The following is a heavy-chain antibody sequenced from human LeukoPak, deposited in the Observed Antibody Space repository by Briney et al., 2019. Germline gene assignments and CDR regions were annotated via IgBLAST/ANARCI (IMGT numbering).Heavy chain of an antibody. CDR2: IYPGDSDP. D-gene: IGHD6-13*01. CDR3: ARRGKRYSNIWYYFDY. CDR1: GYSFTTYW. J-gene: IGHJ4*02. V-gene: IGHV5-51*01. Sequence: GESLKISCEGSGYSFTTYWIGWVRQMPGKGLEWMGIIYPGDSDPRYSPSFQGQVTISADKSVSTAYLQWSSLKASDTAIYYCARRGKRYSNIWYYFDYWGQGTLVTVSS.